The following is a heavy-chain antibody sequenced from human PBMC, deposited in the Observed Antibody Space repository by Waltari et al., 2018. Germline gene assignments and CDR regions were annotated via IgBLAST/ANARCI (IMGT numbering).Heavy chain of an antibody. D-gene: IGHD3-10*01. Sequence: QLQLQESGPGLVKPSETLSLTCTVSGGFISSSSYYWGWIRQPPGKGLEWIGGIYYSGSTYYNPSLKTRVTMSVDTSKNQVSLKLSSGTAADTAVYYCARHVLLWFGKLSATFPNYWGQGTLFTVAS. CDR2: IYYSGST. CDR1: GGFISSSSYY. CDR3: ARHVLLWFGKLSATFPNY. J-gene: IGHJ4*02. V-gene: IGHV4-39*01.